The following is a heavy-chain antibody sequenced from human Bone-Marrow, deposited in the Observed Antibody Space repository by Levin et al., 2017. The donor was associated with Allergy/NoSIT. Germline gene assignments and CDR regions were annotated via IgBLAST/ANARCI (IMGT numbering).Heavy chain of an antibody. CDR1: GFTFSDYY. J-gene: IGHJ4*02. CDR3: ARVNMVGATMFSYFDY. CDR2: ISSSGSTI. V-gene: IGHV3-11*01. Sequence: PGGSLRLSCAASGFTFSDYYMSWIRQAPGKGLEWVSYISSSGSTIYYADSVKGRFTISRDNAKNSLYLQMNSLRAEDTAVYYCARVNMVGATMFSYFDYWGQGTLVTVSS. D-gene: IGHD1-26*01.